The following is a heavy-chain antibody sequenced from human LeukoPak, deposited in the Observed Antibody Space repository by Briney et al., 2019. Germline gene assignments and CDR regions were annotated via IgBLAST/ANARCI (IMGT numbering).Heavy chain of an antibody. CDR2: IYPGDSDT. J-gene: IGHJ6*02. Sequence: GESLKISCKGSGYSFTSYWIGWVRQMPGKGLEWMGIIYPGDSDTRYSPSFQGQVTISADESISTAYLQWSSLKASDSAIYYCARVWSGLLHPNYYYGMDVWGQGTTVTVSS. V-gene: IGHV5-51*01. CDR1: GYSFTSYW. D-gene: IGHD1-26*01. CDR3: ARVWSGLLHPNYYYGMDV.